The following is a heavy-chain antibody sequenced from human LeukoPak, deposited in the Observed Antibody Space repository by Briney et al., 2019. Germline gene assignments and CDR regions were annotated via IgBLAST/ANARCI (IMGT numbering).Heavy chain of an antibody. J-gene: IGHJ4*02. CDR2: INHSGST. CDR1: GGSFSGYY. V-gene: IGHV4-34*01. D-gene: IGHD3-3*01. CDR3: ARVLRFLYYFDY. Sequence: SETLSLTCAVYGGSFSGYYWSGIRQPPGKALEWIGEINHSGSTNYNPSLKSRVTISVDTSKNQFSLKLSSVTAADTAVYYCARVLRFLYYFDYWGQGTLVTVSS.